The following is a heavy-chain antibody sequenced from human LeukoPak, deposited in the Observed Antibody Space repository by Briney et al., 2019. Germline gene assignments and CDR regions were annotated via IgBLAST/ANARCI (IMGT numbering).Heavy chain of an antibody. V-gene: IGHV1-2*02. D-gene: IGHD2-15*01. CDR3: ARWVRYCSGGSCSIFDY. J-gene: IGHJ4*02. CDR2: INPNSGGT. Sequence: ASVTVSCKASGYTFTGYYMHWVRQAPGQGLEWMGWINPNSGGTNYAQKFQGRVTMTRDTSISTAYMELSRLRSDDTAVYYCARWVRYCSGGSCSIFDYWGQGTLVTVSS. CDR1: GYTFTGYY.